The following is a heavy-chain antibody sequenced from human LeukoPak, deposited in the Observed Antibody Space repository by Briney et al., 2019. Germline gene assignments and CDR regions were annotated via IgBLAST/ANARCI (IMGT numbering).Heavy chain of an antibody. J-gene: IGHJ4*02. D-gene: IGHD7-27*01. CDR3: ARDYVWGSPESDY. CDR1: GFSFNNDW. V-gene: IGHV3-7*01. Sequence: GGSLRLSCVASGFSFNNDWMSWFRQAPGKGREWVGNIKTDGGEKYYVDSVRGRFTISRANAKKSLYLQMNSLRAEDTAVYYCARDYVWGSPESDYWGQGNLVTVSS. CDR2: IKTDGGEK.